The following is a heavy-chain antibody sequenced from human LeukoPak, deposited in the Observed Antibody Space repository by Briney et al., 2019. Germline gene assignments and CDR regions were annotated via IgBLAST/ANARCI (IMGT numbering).Heavy chain of an antibody. V-gene: IGHV4-59*01. D-gene: IGHD3-10*01. CDR3: ARGSYYGSGSYQSAFLPWFDP. CDR2: MYYRGNT. CDR1: GGSIRSYY. J-gene: IGHJ5*02. Sequence: KSSETLSLTCTVSGGSIRSYYWSWIRQPPGKGLEWIGYMYYRGNTNYNPSLKSRVTISVDTSKNQFSLKLSSVTAADTAVYYCARGSYYGSGSYQSAFLPWFDPWGQGTLVTVSS.